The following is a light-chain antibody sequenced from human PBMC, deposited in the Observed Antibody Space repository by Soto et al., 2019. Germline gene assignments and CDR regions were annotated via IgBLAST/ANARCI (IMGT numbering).Light chain of an antibody. CDR1: QSVGNH. Sequence: EIVLTQSPASLSLSPGGRATLSCRASQSVGNHLAWYHQRPGQAPRLLIYDSSNRAAGIPVRFSGGGSGTDFTLNIRSLEPGDIGVYFCLQRNNCPETFGQGTKLEIK. CDR2: DSS. V-gene: IGKV3-11*01. J-gene: IGKJ2*01. CDR3: LQRNNCPET.